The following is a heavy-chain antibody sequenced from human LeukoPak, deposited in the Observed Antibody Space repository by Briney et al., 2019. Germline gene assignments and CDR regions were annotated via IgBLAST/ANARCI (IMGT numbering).Heavy chain of an antibody. J-gene: IGHJ4*02. CDR1: GYTFTSCG. D-gene: IGHD3-16*02. Sequence: ASVKVSCKASGYTFTSCGISWVRQAPGQGLEWMGWISAYNGNTNYAQKLQGRVTMTTDTSTSTAYMELRSLRSDDTAVYYCARDPYDYVWGSYRSFDYWGQGTLVTVSS. V-gene: IGHV1-18*01. CDR2: ISAYNGNT. CDR3: ARDPYDYVWGSYRSFDY.